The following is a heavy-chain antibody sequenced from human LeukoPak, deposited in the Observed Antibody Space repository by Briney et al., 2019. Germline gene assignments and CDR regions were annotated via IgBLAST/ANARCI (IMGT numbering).Heavy chain of an antibody. J-gene: IGHJ4*02. D-gene: IGHD3-3*01. Sequence: SETLSLTCTVSGGSISSYYWSWVRQPAGEGLEWVGRIYTSGSTNYNPSLKSRVTMSVDPSKNPFSLKLSSVTAADPAVYYCARESRSAHYDFWSGYWRQGETALAYWGQGPLVPVSP. CDR1: GGSISSYY. V-gene: IGHV4-4*07. CDR2: IYTSGST. CDR3: ARESRSAHYDFWSGYWRQGETALAY.